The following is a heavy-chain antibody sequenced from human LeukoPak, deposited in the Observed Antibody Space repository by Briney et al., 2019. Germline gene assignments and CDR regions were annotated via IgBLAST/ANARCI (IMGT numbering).Heavy chain of an antibody. CDR1: AFTFSSYG. V-gene: IGHV3-30*02. J-gene: IGHJ3*02. CDR3: ARTYYDYWSGPYAFDI. Sequence: GGSLTLSCAVSAFTFSSYGMHWVRQAPGQGLEWVTFIRYDGSNKYYADSVKGRFTISRDNSENTLFLQMNNLRADDTAVYYCARTYYDYWSGPYAFDIWGQGTMVTVSS. CDR2: IRYDGSNK. D-gene: IGHD3-3*01.